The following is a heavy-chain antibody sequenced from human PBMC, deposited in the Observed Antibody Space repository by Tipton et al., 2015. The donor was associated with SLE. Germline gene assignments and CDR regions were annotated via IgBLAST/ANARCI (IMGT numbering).Heavy chain of an antibody. CDR1: GYTFTSYA. J-gene: IGHJ3*02. CDR3: ARDMPSESSGWPNAFDI. Sequence: QLVQSGAEVKKPGASVKVSCKASGYTFTSYAMNWVRQAPGQGLEWMGWINTNTGNPTYAQGFTGRFVFSLDTSVSTAYLQISSLKAEDTAVYYCARDMPSESSGWPNAFDIWGQGTMATVSS. V-gene: IGHV7-4-1*02. CDR2: INTNTGNP. D-gene: IGHD6-19*01.